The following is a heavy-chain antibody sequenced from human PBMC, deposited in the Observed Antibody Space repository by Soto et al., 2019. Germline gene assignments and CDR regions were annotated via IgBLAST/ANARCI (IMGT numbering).Heavy chain of an antibody. J-gene: IGHJ4*02. V-gene: IGHV4-34*01. CDR3: ARDLPVTVTTLSSNGYFGY. CDR1: GGSFSGYN. D-gene: IGHD4-4*01. CDR2: INHRGSN. Sequence: QVQLQQWCAGLLTPSDTLSLTCAVCGGSFSGYNWSWIGPPPGTGLEWNREINHRGSNNYNPSLNRRVTLSVDTCNHQFARKRRSVTASDTAVNYRARDLPVTVTTLSSNGYFGYWGQGALVTVFS.